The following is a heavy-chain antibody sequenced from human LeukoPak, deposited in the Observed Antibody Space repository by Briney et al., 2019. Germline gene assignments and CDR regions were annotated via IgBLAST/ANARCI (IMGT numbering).Heavy chain of an antibody. CDR2: IWYDGSNK. Sequence: GGSLRLSCAASGFTFSSYGMHWVRQAPGKGLEWVAVIWYDGSNKYYADSVKGRFTISRDNSKNTLYLQMNSLRAEDTAVYYCARDLPPLADYGDFIDYWGQGTLVTVSS. D-gene: IGHD4-17*01. J-gene: IGHJ4*02. CDR3: ARDLPPLADYGDFIDY. CDR1: GFTFSSYG. V-gene: IGHV3-33*01.